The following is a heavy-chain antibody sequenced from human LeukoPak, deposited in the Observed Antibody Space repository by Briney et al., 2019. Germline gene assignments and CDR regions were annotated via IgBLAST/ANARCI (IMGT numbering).Heavy chain of an antibody. Sequence: PGGSLRLSCAASGFTFSTYSMNWVRQAPGKGLEWVSSISSSSNYIYYADSVKGRFTISRDNAKNSLYLQMNSLRAEDTAVYYCARDGSIRTALDYWGQGTLVTVSS. D-gene: IGHD2-21*01. J-gene: IGHJ4*02. CDR2: ISSSSNYI. V-gene: IGHV3-21*01. CDR3: ARDGSIRTALDY. CDR1: GFTFSTYS.